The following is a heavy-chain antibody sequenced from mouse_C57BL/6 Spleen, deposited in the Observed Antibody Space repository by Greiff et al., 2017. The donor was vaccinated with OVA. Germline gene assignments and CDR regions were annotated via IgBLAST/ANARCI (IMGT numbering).Heavy chain of an antibody. J-gene: IGHJ4*01. CDR1: GYAFSSYW. CDR2: IYPGDGDT. V-gene: IGHV1-80*01. Sequence: VQLQQSGAELVKPGASVKISCKASGYAFSSYWMNWVKQRPGKGLEWIGQIYPGDGDTNYNGKFKGKATLTADKSSSTAYMQLSSLTSEDSAVYFCARGMGLLYGSSYGYAMDYWGQGTSVTVSS. CDR3: ARGMGLLYGSSYGYAMDY. D-gene: IGHD1-1*01.